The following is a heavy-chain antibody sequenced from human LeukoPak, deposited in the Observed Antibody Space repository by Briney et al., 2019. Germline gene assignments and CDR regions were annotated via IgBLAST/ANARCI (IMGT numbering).Heavy chain of an antibody. CDR1: GFTFSSYS. V-gene: IGHV3-21*01. Sequence: GGSLRLSCAASGFTFSSYSMNWVRQAPGKGLEWVSSISSGSSYIYYADSVKGRFTISRDNAKNSLYLQMNSLRAEDTAVYYCARVLEPIYFDYWGQGTLVTVSS. J-gene: IGHJ4*02. D-gene: IGHD1-1*01. CDR2: ISSGSSYI. CDR3: ARVLEPIYFDY.